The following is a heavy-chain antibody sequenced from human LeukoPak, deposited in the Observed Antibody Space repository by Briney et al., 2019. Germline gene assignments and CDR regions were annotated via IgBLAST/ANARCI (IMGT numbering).Heavy chain of an antibody. CDR2: IYCGGSA. Sequence: SETLSLTCIVSGGAIRSYCWSWVRQSPGKGLEWIGNIYCGGSANNNPSLKSRVTIPADTSKNQFSLDLNSVTAADTAVYYCARRSPDWMEWFFDSWGQGTLVTVSS. CDR3: ARRSPDWMEWFFDS. J-gene: IGHJ4*02. V-gene: IGHV4-59*08. D-gene: IGHD3-3*01. CDR1: GGAIRSYC.